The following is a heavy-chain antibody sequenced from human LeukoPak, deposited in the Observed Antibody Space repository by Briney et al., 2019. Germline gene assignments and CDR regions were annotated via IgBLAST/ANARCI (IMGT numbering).Heavy chain of an antibody. Sequence: PGGSLRLSCTASGFTFGIYDMSWFRQAPGKGLEWVGFISRKAYGGQTEYAASVKGRFTISRDDSKSIAYLQMNSLKTEDTAVYYCTRSSSWYSANDYWGQGTLVTVSS. V-gene: IGHV3-49*03. CDR2: ISRKAYGGQT. J-gene: IGHJ4*02. D-gene: IGHD6-13*01. CDR1: GFTFGIYD. CDR3: TRSSSWYSANDY.